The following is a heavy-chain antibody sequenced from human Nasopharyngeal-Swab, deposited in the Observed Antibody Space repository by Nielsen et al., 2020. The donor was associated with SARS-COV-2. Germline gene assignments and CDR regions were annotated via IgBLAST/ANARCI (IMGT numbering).Heavy chain of an antibody. Sequence: VRQMPGKGLEWMGIIYPGDSYTNYSPSFQGHVTISADKSISTAYLQWSSLKASDTAMYYCARGVLTSVGYYYYGMDVWGQGTTVTVSS. CDR3: ARGVLTSVGYYYYGMDV. J-gene: IGHJ6*02. V-gene: IGHV5-10-1*01. CDR2: IYPGDSYT. D-gene: IGHD2-15*01.